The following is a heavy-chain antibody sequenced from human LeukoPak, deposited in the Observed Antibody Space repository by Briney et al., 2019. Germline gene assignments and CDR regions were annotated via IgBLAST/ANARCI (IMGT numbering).Heavy chain of an antibody. V-gene: IGHV1-46*01. Sequence: ASVKVSCKSSGYTFTSYYMHWVRQAPGQGLEWMGIINPSGGSTSYAQKFQGRVTMTRDMSTSTVYMELSSLRSEDTAVYYCARSGGSGETSDAFDIWGQGTMVTVSS. CDR2: INPSGGST. J-gene: IGHJ3*02. D-gene: IGHD2-15*01. CDR3: ARSGGSGETSDAFDI. CDR1: GYTFTSYY.